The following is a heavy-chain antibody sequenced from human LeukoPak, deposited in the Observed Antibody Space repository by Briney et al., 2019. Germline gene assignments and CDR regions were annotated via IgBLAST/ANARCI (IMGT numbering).Heavy chain of an antibody. CDR2: ISSGGTTI. D-gene: IGHD2-15*01. J-gene: IGHJ4*02. Sequence: GGSLRLSCAASGFTFSSYAMSWVRQAPGKGLEWVSYISSGGTTIYYADSVKGRFSISRDNAKNSLYLQMNSLRAQDTAVYYCARLGWGNYFDYWGQGTLVTVSS. V-gene: IGHV3-48*03. CDR1: GFTFSSYA. CDR3: ARLGWGNYFDY.